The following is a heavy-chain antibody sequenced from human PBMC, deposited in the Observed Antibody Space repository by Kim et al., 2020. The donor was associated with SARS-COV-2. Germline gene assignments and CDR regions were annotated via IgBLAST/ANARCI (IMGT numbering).Heavy chain of an antibody. J-gene: IGHJ3*02. V-gene: IGHV3-23*01. D-gene: IGHD1-26*01. CDR1: GFIFSNYG. Sequence: GGSLRLSCAASGFIFSNYGMSWVRQAPGKGLEWVSGISGRGDITFYAASVKGRFTISRDNSMHTVYLQMNSLRAEDTAIYYCAKVRADLGVGGSPGSNAFDIWGQGTMVTVSS. CDR2: ISGRGDIT. CDR3: AKVRADLGVGGSPGSNAFDI.